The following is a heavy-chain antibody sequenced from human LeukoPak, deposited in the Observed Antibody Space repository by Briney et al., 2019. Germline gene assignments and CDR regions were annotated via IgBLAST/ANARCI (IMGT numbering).Heavy chain of an antibody. CDR2: ISGSGSTI. D-gene: IGHD4-17*01. V-gene: IGHV3-48*03. CDR3: ARSTVTNYFDS. J-gene: IGHJ4*02. Sequence: GGSLRLSCAASGFTFRGYEMNWVRQAPGNGLAWISYISGSGSTIKYVDSVKGRFTISRDNAKNSLYLQMNSLRAEDTAVYYCARSTVTNYFDSWGQGTLVTVSS. CDR1: GFTFRGYE.